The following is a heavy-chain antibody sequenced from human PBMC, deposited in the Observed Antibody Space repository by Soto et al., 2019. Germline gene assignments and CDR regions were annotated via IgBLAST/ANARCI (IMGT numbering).Heavy chain of an antibody. Sequence: SETLSLTCTVSGGSISSSSYYWGWIRQPPGKGLEWIGSIYYSGSTYYNPSLKSRVTISVDTSKNQFSLKLSSVTAADTAVYYCARSGLRGYYDSSGYYYGYWGQGTLVTVSS. D-gene: IGHD3-22*01. J-gene: IGHJ4*02. CDR3: ARSGLRGYYDSSGYYYGY. V-gene: IGHV4-39*01. CDR2: IYYSGST. CDR1: GGSISSSSYY.